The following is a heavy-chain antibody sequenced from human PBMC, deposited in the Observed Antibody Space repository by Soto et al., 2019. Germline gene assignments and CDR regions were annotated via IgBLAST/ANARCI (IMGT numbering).Heavy chain of an antibody. CDR2: ISGYNGDT. V-gene: IGHV1-18*04. Sequence: QVQLVQSGAEVKKPGASVKVSCKTSGYTYSKYIIAWVRQTPGQGLEWMGWISGYNGDTQYAPELQGRVTFTTATATISALRALGSPTSDDTAVYYSVSGFLDGSFDNWGQGTLVTVSS. CDR3: VSGFLDGSFDN. D-gene: IGHD3-16*02. J-gene: IGHJ4*02. CDR1: GYTYSKYI.